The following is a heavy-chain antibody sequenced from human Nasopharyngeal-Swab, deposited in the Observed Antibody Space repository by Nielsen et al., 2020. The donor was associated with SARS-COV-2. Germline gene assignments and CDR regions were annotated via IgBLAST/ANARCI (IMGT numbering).Heavy chain of an antibody. J-gene: IGHJ4*02. CDR2: IIPIFGTG. D-gene: IGHD2-2*01. CDR3: ARVVRYCSSTSCYFFDY. Sequence: SVKVSCKASGGTFNNYAINWVRQAPGHGLEWMGGIIPIFGTGKYAQKFQGRVTITADESTSTAYMELSSLRSEDTAVYYRARVVRYCSSTSCYFFDYWGQGTLVTVSS. CDR1: GGTFNNYA. V-gene: IGHV1-69*13.